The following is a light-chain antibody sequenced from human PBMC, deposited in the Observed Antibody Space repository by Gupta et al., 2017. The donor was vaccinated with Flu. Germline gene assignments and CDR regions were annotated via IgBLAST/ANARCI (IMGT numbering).Light chain of an antibody. CDR1: QSVSSSY. J-gene: IGKJ2*01. V-gene: IGKV3-20*01. Sequence: EIVLTQSPGTLSLSPGERATLSCRASQSVSSSYLAWYQQKPGQAPRLLIYGASSRDTGIPDRFSGSGYGKDLTLTISRREQEDFAGYYCQQDGSSPPVTFGQGTKVEIK. CDR3: QQDGSSPPVT. CDR2: GAS.